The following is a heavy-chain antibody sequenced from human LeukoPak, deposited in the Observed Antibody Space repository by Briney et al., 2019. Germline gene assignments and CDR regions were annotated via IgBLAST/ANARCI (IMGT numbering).Heavy chain of an antibody. CDR1: GGSISSYY. CDR2: IHTSGST. D-gene: IGHD1-1*01. CDR3: ARELPSPNDHHYFDY. Sequence: SETLSLTCTVSGGSISSYYWSWIRQPAGKGLEWIGRIHTSGSTNCSPSLKSRVTMSVDTSKNQFSLKLSSVTAADTAVYYCARELPSPNDHHYFDYWGQGTLVTVSS. J-gene: IGHJ4*02. V-gene: IGHV4-4*07.